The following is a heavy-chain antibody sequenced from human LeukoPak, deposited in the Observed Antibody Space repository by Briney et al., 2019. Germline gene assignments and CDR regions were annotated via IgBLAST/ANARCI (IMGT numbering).Heavy chain of an antibody. CDR1: GFTFSSYW. CDR3: ARTQYYDILTGYSPFFDY. D-gene: IGHD3-9*01. J-gene: IGHJ4*02. Sequence: GGALRLSCAASGFTFSSYWMSWVPQAPEKGLEWVSNIKQDGREKYYVDSVKGRFTISRDNAKNSLCLQVNRLRAEDTAVYYCARTQYYDILTGYSPFFDYWGQGTLVTVSS. V-gene: IGHV3-7*03. CDR2: IKQDGREK.